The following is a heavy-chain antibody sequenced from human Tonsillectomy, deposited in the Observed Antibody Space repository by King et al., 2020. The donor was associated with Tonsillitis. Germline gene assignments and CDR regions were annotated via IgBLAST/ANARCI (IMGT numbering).Heavy chain of an antibody. CDR1: GFTFSSYG. CDR3: ARRGGDRSSWYYFDY. Sequence: VQLVESGGGLVQPGGSLRLSCAASGFTFSSYGMNWVRQAPGKGLEWVSYISTSSSTFYYADSVKGRFTISRDNAKNSLFLQMNSLRAEDTAVYYCARRGGDRSSWYYFDYWGQGTLVTVSS. CDR2: ISTSSSTF. J-gene: IGHJ4*02. V-gene: IGHV3-48*01. D-gene: IGHD6-13*01.